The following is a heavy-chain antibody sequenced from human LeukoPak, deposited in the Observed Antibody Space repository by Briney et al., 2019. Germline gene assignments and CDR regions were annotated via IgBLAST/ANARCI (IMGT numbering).Heavy chain of an antibody. CDR1: GGSISSGGYY. CDR2: INHSGST. J-gene: IGHJ4*02. D-gene: IGHD3-3*01. Sequence: PSQTLSLTCTVSGGSISSGGYYWSWIRQPPGKGLEWIGEINHSGSTNYNPSLKSRVTISVDTSKNQFSLKLSSVTAADTAVYYCARGPKRFLEWLSQYYFDYWGQGTLVTVSS. V-gene: IGHV4-30-2*01. CDR3: ARGPKRFLEWLSQYYFDY.